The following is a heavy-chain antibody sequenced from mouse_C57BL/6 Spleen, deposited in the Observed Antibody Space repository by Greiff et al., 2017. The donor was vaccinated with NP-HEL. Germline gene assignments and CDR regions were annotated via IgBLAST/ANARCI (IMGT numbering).Heavy chain of an antibody. Sequence: VQLQQSGAELARPGASVKLSCKASGYTFTSYGMSWVKQRPGQGLEWIGEIDPRSGYTYYNEKFKGKATLTVDKSSSTAYMELRSLTSEDSAVYYCARSYEYFDYWGQGTTLTVSS. CDR3: ARSYEYFDY. J-gene: IGHJ2*01. CDR2: IDPRSGYT. CDR1: GYTFTSYG. D-gene: IGHD2-3*01. V-gene: IGHV1-81*01.